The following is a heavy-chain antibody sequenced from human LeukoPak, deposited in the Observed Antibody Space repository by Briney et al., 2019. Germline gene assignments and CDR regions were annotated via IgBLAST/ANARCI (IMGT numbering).Heavy chain of an antibody. V-gene: IGHV1-8*01. CDR2: MNPNSGKT. CDR3: ARAVNLDDFWSGKRIPVFDP. D-gene: IGHD3-3*01. CDR1: GYTFISYD. Sequence: GASVKVSCKASGYTFISYDINWVRQATGQGLEWMGWMNPNSGKTGYAQKFQGRVTMTRDMSTSTVYMELSSLRSEDTAVYYCARAVNLDDFWSGKRIPVFDPWGQGTLVTVSS. J-gene: IGHJ5*02.